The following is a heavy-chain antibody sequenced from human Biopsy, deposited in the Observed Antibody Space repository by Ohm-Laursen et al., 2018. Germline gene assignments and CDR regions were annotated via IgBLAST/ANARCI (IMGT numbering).Heavy chain of an antibody. Sequence: SDTLSLTCAVYGGSFRGFYWSWVRPTPRKGLGGGWEKNQKGSTNYKPSLDSRVAISADTSKNQFSLNLYSVTAADTAVYFCARGLPRIAPMVRGRRTWFDPWGQGTLVTVSS. CDR1: GGSFRGFY. CDR2: KNQKGST. D-gene: IGHD3-10*01. J-gene: IGHJ5*02. V-gene: IGHV4-34*01. CDR3: ARGLPRIAPMVRGRRTWFDP.